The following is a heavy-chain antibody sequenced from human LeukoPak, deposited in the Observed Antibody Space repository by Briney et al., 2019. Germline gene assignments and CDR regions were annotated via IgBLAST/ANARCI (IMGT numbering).Heavy chain of an antibody. CDR3: AKDTTPPKAGFDP. D-gene: IGHD1-14*01. J-gene: IGHJ5*02. V-gene: IGHV3-30*02. CDR2: IRHDGSNK. CDR1: GFTFSSYG. Sequence: GGSLRLSCAASGFTFSSYGMHWVRQAPGKGLEWVAFIRHDGSNKYYADSVKGRFTISRDNSKNTLYLQMNSLRAEDTAVYYCAKDTTPPKAGFDPWGQGTLVTVSS.